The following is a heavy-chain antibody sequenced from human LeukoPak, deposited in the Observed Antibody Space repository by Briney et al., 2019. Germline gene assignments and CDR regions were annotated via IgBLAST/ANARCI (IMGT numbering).Heavy chain of an antibody. J-gene: IGHJ4*02. V-gene: IGHV4-59*08. CDR1: GGSISSYY. CDR2: IYYSGST. Sequence: SETLSLTCTVSGGSISSYYWRWIRQPPGKGLEWIGYIYYSGSTNYNPSLKSRVTISVDTSKNQFSLKLSSVTAADTAVYYCARHHGRYNWNGANYYFDYWGQGTLVTVSS. CDR3: ARHHGRYNWNGANYYFDY. D-gene: IGHD1-20*01.